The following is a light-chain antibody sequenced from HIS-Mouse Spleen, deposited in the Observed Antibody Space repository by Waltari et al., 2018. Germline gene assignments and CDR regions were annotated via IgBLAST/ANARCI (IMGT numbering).Light chain of an antibody. CDR3: SSYTSSSTLEV. V-gene: IGLV2-14*03. J-gene: IGLJ2*01. CDR1: SSDVGGYNH. Sequence: QSALTQPASVSGSPGPSLTISCTGTSSDVGGYNHVSWYQQHPGKAPTLMIYDVSNRPSGVSNRFSGSKSGNTASLTISGLQAEDEADYYCSSYTSSSTLEVFGGGTKLTVL. CDR2: DVS.